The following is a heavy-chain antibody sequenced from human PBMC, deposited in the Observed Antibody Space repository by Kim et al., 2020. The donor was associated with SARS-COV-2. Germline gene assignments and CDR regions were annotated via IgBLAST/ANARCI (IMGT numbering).Heavy chain of an antibody. CDR1: GFTFSSYG. V-gene: IGHV3-30*03. J-gene: IGHJ4*02. CDR3: ALRGVAGPIDY. D-gene: IGHD6-19*01. CDR2: ISYDGSNK. Sequence: GGSLRLSCAASGFTFSSYGMHWVRQAPGKELEWVAVISYDGSNKYYADSVKGRFTISRDNSKNTLYLQMNSLRAEDTAVYYCALRGVAGPIDYWGQGTLVTVSS.